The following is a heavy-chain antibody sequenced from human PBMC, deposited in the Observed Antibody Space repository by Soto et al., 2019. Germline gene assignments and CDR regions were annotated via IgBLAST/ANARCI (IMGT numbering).Heavy chain of an antibody. Sequence: GGSLRLSCAASGFTFSSYAMHWVRQAPGKGLEWVAVISYDGSNKYYADSVKGRFTISRDNSKNTLYLQMNSLRAEDTAVYYCARDLVIDYYYYYSMDVRGQGTTVTVSS. CDR2: ISYDGSNK. CDR1: GFTFSSYA. J-gene: IGHJ6*01. CDR3: ARDLVIDYYYYYSMDV. D-gene: IGHD2-2*01. V-gene: IGHV3-30-3*01.